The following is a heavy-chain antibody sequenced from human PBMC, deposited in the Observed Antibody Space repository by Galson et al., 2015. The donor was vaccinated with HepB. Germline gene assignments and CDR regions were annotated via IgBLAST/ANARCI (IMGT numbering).Heavy chain of an antibody. Sequence: SVKVSCKVSGYTFSTYSVTWVRQAPGQGLEWMGWISAYNRKTNYAQKFQGRVSMTTDTSTSTVYMELRRLRSDDTAIYYCARGGLVVGVAATLNNWFDPWGQGTLVTVSS. CDR2: ISAYNRKT. J-gene: IGHJ5*02. V-gene: IGHV1-18*01. D-gene: IGHD2-15*01. CDR1: GYTFSTYS. CDR3: ARGGLVVGVAATLNNWFDP.